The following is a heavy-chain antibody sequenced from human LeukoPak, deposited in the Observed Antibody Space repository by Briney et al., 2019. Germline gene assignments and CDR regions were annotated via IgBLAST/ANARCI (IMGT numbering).Heavy chain of an antibody. CDR1: GFTFDDYA. J-gene: IGHJ4*02. CDR2: ISWNSGSI. Sequence: PGGSLRLSCAASGFTFDDYAMHWVRQAPGKGLEWVSGISWNSGSIGYADSVRGRFTISRDNAKNSLYLQMNSLRAEDTAVYYCAKDNYGDIVVVPAVNGLDYWGQGTLVTVSS. D-gene: IGHD2-2*01. V-gene: IGHV3-9*01. CDR3: AKDNYGDIVVVPAVNGLDY.